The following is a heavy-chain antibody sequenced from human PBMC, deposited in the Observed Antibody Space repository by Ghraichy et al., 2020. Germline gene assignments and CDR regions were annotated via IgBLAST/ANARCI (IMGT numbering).Heavy chain of an antibody. CDR2: IWHDGSNE. J-gene: IGHJ6*02. CDR3: ARDRPGGYPRHYYGMDV. CDR1: GFPFRNFG. Sequence: GGSLRLSCAASGFPFRNFGMHWFRQAPGTGLEWVAVIWHDGSNEDYGDSVKGRFTISRDNSKDTMYLQMNSLKVEDTAVYYCARDRPGGYPRHYYGMDVWGQGTMVTVSS. D-gene: IGHD3-16*02. V-gene: IGHV3-33*01.